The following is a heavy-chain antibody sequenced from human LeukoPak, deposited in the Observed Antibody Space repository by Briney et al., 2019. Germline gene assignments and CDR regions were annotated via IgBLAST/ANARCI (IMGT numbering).Heavy chain of an antibody. CDR1: NFAFSTYA. J-gene: IGHJ3*02. V-gene: IGHV3-23*01. D-gene: IGHD6-13*01. Sequence: GGSLRLSCAASNFAFSTYAMTWVRQAPGKGLEWVSSITAGGGTSYADSVKGRFTISRDNSKNTLYLQMNSLRAEDTAVYYCAKRMREDSSSWYGRAFDIWGQGTMVTVSS. CDR2: ITAGGGT. CDR3: AKRMREDSSSWYGRAFDI.